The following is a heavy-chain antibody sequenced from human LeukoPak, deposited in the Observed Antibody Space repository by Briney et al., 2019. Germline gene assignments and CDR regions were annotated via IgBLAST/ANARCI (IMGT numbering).Heavy chain of an antibody. J-gene: IGHJ5*02. D-gene: IGHD3-10*01. CDR2: INHSGST. CDR1: GGSFSGYY. V-gene: IGHV4-34*01. CDR3: ARGSRLVRGVHNWFDP. Sequence: PSETLSLTCAVYGGSFSGYYWSWIRQPPGKGLEWIGEINHSGSTNYNPSLKSRVTISVDTSKNQFSLKLSSVTAADTAVYYCARGSRLVRGVHNWFDPWSQGTLVTVSS.